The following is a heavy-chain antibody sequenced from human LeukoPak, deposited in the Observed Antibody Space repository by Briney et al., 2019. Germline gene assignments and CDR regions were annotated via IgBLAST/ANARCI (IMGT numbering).Heavy chain of an antibody. CDR2: VNPSGGST. J-gene: IGHJ4*02. D-gene: IGHD3-10*01. CDR3: ARGTAYSPHYYGSDY. Sequence: GASVKVSFKASGYTFTSFYIHWVRQAPGQGLEWMGMVNPSGGSTTYAQKFQGRVTMTTDTSTSTVYMELSSLRSEDTAVNYCARGTAYSPHYYGSDYWGQGTLVTVSS. V-gene: IGHV1-46*01. CDR1: GYTFTSFY.